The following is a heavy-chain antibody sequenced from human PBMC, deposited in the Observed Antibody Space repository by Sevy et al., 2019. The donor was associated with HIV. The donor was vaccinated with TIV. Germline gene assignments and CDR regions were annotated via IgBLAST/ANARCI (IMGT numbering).Heavy chain of an antibody. J-gene: IGHJ3*02. V-gene: IGHV1-2*04. Sequence: ASVKVSCKASGYTFTGYYMHWVRPAPGQGLEWMGWINPNSGGTNYAQKFQGWVTMTRDTSISTAYMELSRLRSDDTAVYYCARSLSSADAIWKGGAFDIWGQGTMVTVSS. CDR3: ARSLSSADAIWKGGAFDI. CDR1: GYTFTGYY. D-gene: IGHD1-1*01. CDR2: INPNSGGT.